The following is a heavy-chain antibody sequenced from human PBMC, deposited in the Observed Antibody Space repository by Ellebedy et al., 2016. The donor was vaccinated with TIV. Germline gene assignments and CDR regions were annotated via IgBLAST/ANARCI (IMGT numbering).Heavy chain of an antibody. J-gene: IGHJ4*02. CDR3: ARHGWYSSSWYFPDY. V-gene: IGHV5-51*01. CDR1: GYTFTRYY. CDR2: IYPGDSDT. Sequence: ASVKVSCKASGYTFTRYYMHWVRQAPGQGLEWMGVIYPGDSDTRYSPSFQGQVTISADKSISTAYLQWSSLKASDTAMYYCARHGWYSSSWYFPDYWGQGTLVTVSS. D-gene: IGHD6-13*01.